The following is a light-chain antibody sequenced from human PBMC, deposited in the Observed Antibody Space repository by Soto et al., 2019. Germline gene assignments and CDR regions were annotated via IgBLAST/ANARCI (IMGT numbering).Light chain of an antibody. V-gene: IGLV1-40*01. CDR1: SSNIGANYD. CDR2: GDN. CDR3: QSNDSSLNRV. J-gene: IGLJ1*01. Sequence: QSVLSQPPSVSGAPGQRITISCTGSSSNIGANYDVHWYRQVPGTAPKLLMSGDNNRPSGVADRFSGSKSGTSASLAITRLQAEDEADYYCQSNDSSLNRVFRTGTKVPV.